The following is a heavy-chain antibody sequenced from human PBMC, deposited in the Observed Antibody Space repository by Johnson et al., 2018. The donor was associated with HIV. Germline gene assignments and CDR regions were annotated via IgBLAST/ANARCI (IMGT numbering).Heavy chain of an antibody. D-gene: IGHD6-13*01. Sequence: QVQLVESGGGVVQPGRSLRLSCVASGFTFRSYGMHWVRQAPGKGLEWVANINQDGSEKFYVDSVKGRFTISRDNSKNTLYLQMNSLRAEDTAVYYCARDFESAAGIWGQGTMVTVSS. CDR3: ARDFESAAGI. V-gene: IGHV3-33*08. CDR2: INQDGSEK. CDR1: GFTFRSYG. J-gene: IGHJ3*02.